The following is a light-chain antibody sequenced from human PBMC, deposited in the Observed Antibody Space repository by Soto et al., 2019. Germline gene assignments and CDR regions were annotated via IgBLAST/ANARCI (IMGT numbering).Light chain of an antibody. CDR2: EVS. Sequence: QSALNQPPSASGSPGQSVTISCTGTSSDVGGYNYVSWYQQHPGKAPKLMIYEVSKRPSGVPDRFSGSKSGNTASRTVSGLHAEDDADYYCSSYAGSNRVFGTGTKLTVL. CDR1: SSDVGGYNY. CDR3: SSYAGSNRV. J-gene: IGLJ1*01. V-gene: IGLV2-8*01.